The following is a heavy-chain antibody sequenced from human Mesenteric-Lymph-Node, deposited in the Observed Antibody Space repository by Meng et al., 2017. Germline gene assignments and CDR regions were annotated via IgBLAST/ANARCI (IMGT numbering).Heavy chain of an antibody. CDR3: ARDKGYNNFYYDYNGMDV. Sequence: GESLKISCAASGFTFSSYGMHWVRQAPGKGLEWVAVIWYDGGNKYYADSVKGRFTISRDNSKNTLYLQMNSLRAEDTAVYYCARDKGYNNFYYDYNGMDVWGQGTTVTVSS. CDR1: GFTFSSYG. CDR2: IWYDGGNK. V-gene: IGHV3-33*01. J-gene: IGHJ6*02. D-gene: IGHD5-18*01.